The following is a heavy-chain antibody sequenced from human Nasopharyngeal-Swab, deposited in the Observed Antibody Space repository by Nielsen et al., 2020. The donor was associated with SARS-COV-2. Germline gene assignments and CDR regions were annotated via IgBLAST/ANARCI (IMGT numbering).Heavy chain of an antibody. Sequence: VRQAPGKGLEWVSSISSSSSYIYSADSVKGRFTISRDNAKNSLYLQMNSLRAEDTAVYYCARDGSSLRYFDWLPRGAFDYWGQETLVTVSS. CDR2: ISSSSSYI. V-gene: IGHV3-21*01. D-gene: IGHD3-9*01. J-gene: IGHJ4*02. CDR3: ARDGSSLRYFDWLPRGAFDY.